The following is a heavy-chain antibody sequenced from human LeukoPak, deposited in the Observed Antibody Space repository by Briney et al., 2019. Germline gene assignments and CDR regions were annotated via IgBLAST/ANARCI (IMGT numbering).Heavy chain of an antibody. Sequence: GGSLRLSCAASGFTFSSHEMNWVRQAPGKGLEWVSYISSSGNTIYYADSVKGRFTISRDNAKNSSYLQMNSLRAEDTAVYYCARDPSDGSGFFDYWGQGTLVTVSS. D-gene: IGHD3-3*01. V-gene: IGHV3-48*03. CDR2: ISSSGNTI. J-gene: IGHJ4*02. CDR1: GFTFSSHE. CDR3: ARDPSDGSGFFDY.